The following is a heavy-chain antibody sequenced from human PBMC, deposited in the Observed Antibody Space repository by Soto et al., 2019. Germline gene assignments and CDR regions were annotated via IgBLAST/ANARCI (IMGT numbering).Heavy chain of an antibody. D-gene: IGHD2-15*01. J-gene: IGHJ4*02. CDR2: GSSSSNSI. Sequence: GSLRLSCAASGFTFSSYGMNWVRQPRGKGLGRVSFGSSSSNSIYYADSVKGRINTSGDNAKKALFRQGNSHRAEDTAVYYCAGDWPRSAGSWSFGYWGQGTLVTVSS. V-gene: IGHV3-21*01. CDR1: GFTFSSYG. CDR3: AGDWPRSAGSWSFGY.